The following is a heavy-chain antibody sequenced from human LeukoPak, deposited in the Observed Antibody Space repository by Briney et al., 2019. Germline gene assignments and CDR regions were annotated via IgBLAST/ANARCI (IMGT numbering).Heavy chain of an antibody. J-gene: IGHJ6*03. Sequence: PGGSLRLSCTASGFTYGYYSMNWVRQAPGKGLEWVSSISTNIYYADSVKGRFTIARDNAKNSLYLQMNSLRAEDTAVYYCARGQDYRNYFYYYMDVWGKGTTATVSS. CDR3: ARGQDYRNYFYYYMDV. CDR1: GFTYGYYS. CDR2: ISTNI. V-gene: IGHV3-21*01. D-gene: IGHD4-11*01.